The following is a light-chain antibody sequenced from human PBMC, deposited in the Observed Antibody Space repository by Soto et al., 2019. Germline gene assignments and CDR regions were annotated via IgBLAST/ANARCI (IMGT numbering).Light chain of an antibody. J-gene: IGKJ1*01. V-gene: IGKV3-20*01. CDR1: QTVNNRY. CDR3: RKYDPSPPT. CDR2: GVS. Sequence: PGDRATLSCRASQTVNNRYLAWYHPKRGQAPRLLIYGVSSSATGFPDRFSGTGSGTDFTLTISRLEPEDVAVYYCRKYDPSPPTFGQGTKVEL.